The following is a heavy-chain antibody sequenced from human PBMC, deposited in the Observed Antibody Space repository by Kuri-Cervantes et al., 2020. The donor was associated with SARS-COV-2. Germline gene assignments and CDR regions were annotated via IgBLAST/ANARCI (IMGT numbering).Heavy chain of an antibody. Sequence: ESLKISCTVSGGSISSYYWSWIRQPAGKGLEWIGRIYTSGGTNYNPTLKSRVTMSVDTSKNQFSLKLSAVTAADTAVYYCARDSYDILTGYPSQGRSPYYFDYWGQGTLVTVSS. V-gene: IGHV4-4*07. J-gene: IGHJ4*02. D-gene: IGHD3-9*01. CDR1: GGSISSYY. CDR2: IYTSGGT. CDR3: ARDSYDILTGYPSQGRSPYYFDY.